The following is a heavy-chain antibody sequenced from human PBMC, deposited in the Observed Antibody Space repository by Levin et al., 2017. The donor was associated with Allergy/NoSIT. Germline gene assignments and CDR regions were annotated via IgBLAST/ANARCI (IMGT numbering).Heavy chain of an antibody. CDR2: INTNTGNP. CDR1: GYTFTTYA. Sequence: GESLKISCKASGYTFTTYAMNWVRQAPGQGLEWMGWINTNTGNPTYAQGFTGRFVFSLDTSVSTAYLQISSLKAEDTALYYCARGGMGSNGVFAFDVWGQGTMVTVSS. CDR3: ARGGMGSNGVFAFDV. D-gene: IGHD1-26*01. V-gene: IGHV7-4-1*02. J-gene: IGHJ3*01.